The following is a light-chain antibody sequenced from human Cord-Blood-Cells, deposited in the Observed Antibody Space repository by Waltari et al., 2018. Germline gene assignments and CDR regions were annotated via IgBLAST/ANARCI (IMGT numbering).Light chain of an antibody. V-gene: IGKV1-33*01. CDR1: QDISNH. CDR2: DAS. J-gene: IGKJ4*01. Sequence: DIQMTQSQSSLSASVGDRVTITCQASQDISNHLNWYQQKPGKAPKLLIYDASNLETGVPSRFSGSGSGTDFTFTISSLQPEDIATYYCQQYDNLPLTFGGGTKVEIK. CDR3: QQYDNLPLT.